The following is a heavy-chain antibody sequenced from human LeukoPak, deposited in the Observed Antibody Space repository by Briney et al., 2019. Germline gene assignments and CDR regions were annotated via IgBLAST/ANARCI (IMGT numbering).Heavy chain of an antibody. J-gene: IGHJ6*03. CDR1: GGSISSYY. Sequence: SETLSLTCTVSGGSISSYYWSWIRQPPGKGLEYIGYIYYSGSTNYNPSLKSRLTISVDTSKNQFSLKLRSVTAADTAMYYCAGGDSSGYYRDYYYMDVWGKGTTVTVSS. D-gene: IGHD3-22*01. CDR3: AGGDSSGYYRDYYYMDV. V-gene: IGHV4-59*08. CDR2: IYYSGST.